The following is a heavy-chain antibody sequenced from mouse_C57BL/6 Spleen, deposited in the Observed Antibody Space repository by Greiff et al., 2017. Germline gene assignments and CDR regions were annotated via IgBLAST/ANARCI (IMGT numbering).Heavy chain of an antibody. CDR2: ISDGGSYT. CDR3: ARDLGYWYFDV. J-gene: IGHJ1*03. V-gene: IGHV5-4*01. CDR1: GFTFSSYA. Sequence: EVQGVESGGGLVKPGGSLKLSCAASGFTFSSYAMSWVRQTPEKRLEWVATISDGGSYTYYPDNVKGRFTISRDNAKNNLYLQMSHLKSEDTAMYYCARDLGYWYFDVWGTGTTVTVSS. D-gene: IGHD4-1*01.